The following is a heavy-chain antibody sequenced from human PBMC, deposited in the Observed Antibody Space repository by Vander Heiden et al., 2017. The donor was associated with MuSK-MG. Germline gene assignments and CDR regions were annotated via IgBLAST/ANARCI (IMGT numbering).Heavy chain of an antibody. D-gene: IGHD2-15*01. CDR1: GFASSRSA. CDR2: ISYDGSNK. J-gene: IGHJ1*01. V-gene: IGHV3-30*04. Sequence: QVQLVEPGGGVVQPGRSLRPSRAAPGFASSRSAMHWVRQAPGKGLEWVAVISYDGSNKYYADSVKGRFTISRDNSKNTLYLQMNSLRAEDTAVYYCATHRAMVAATDEYFQHWGQGTLVTVSS. CDR3: ATHRAMVAATDEYFQH.